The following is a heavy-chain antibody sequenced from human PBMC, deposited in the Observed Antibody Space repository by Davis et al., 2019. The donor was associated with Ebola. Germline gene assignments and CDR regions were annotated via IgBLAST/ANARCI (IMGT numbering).Heavy chain of an antibody. V-gene: IGHV1-2*06. D-gene: IGHD3-22*01. CDR3: ARDSYDSSGYYPPRFDY. J-gene: IGHJ4*02. CDR2: INPNSGGT. Sequence: ASVKVSCKASGYTFTSYYMHWVRQAPGQGLEWMGRINPNSGGTNYAQKFQGRVTMTRDTSISTAYMELSRLRSDDTAVYYCARDSYDSSGYYPPRFDYWGQGTLVTVSS. CDR1: GYTFTSYY.